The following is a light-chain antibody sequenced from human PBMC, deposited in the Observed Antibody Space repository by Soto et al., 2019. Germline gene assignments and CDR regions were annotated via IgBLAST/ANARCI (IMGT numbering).Light chain of an antibody. J-gene: IGLJ2*01. V-gene: IGLV2-8*01. Sequence: QSALTQPPSASGSPGQSVTISCTGTSSDVGGYNYVSWYQQYAGKAPKLMISEVSKRPSGVTVRFSGSKSGNSASLTVSGLQAEDEADYYCVSYEVTHVVFAGGTKLTVL. CDR1: SSDVGGYNY. CDR3: VSYEVTHVV. CDR2: EVS.